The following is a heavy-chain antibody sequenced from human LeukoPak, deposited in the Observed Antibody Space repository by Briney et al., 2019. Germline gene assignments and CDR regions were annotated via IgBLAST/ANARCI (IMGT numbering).Heavy chain of an antibody. CDR1: GYTFTGYY. J-gene: IGHJ3*02. CDR2: INPNSGGT. D-gene: IGHD3-10*01. CDR3: ARDGMVRAYGAFDI. Sequence: GASVKVSSKASGYTFTGYYMHRVRQAPGQGLEWMGWINPNSGGTNYAQKFQGRVTMTRDTSISTAYMELSRLRSDDTAVYYCARDGMVRAYGAFDIWGQGTLVTVSS. V-gene: IGHV1-2*02.